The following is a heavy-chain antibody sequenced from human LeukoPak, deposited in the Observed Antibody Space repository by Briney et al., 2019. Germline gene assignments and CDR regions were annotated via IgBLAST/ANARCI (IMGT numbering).Heavy chain of an antibody. J-gene: IGHJ4*02. V-gene: IGHV3-64D*06. Sequence: GGSLRLSCSVSGFTFSTYVMHWVRQAPGKGLEYVSAISSNGDNTNYADSVKGRFTISRDNSKNTLYLQMSSLRADDTAVYYCVRGTGYWGQGTLVTVSS. CDR2: ISSNGDNT. CDR1: GFTFSTYV. CDR3: VRGTGY.